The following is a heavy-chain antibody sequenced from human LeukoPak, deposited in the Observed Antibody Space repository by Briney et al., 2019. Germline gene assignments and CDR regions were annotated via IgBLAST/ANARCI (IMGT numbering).Heavy chain of an antibody. CDR1: GFTFSSYS. Sequence: GGSLRLSCAASGFTFSSYSMNWVRQAPGKGLEWVSSISSSSSYIYYADSVKGRFTISRDNAKNSLYLQMNSLRAEDTAVYYCAREGRGYSGYDYGVDYWGQGTLVTVSS. CDR2: ISSSSSYI. J-gene: IGHJ4*02. D-gene: IGHD5-12*01. CDR3: AREGRGYSGYDYGVDY. V-gene: IGHV3-21*01.